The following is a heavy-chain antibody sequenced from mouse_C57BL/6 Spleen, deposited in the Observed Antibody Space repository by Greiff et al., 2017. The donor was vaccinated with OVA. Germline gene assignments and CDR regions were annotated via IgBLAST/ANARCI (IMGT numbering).Heavy chain of an antibody. CDR3: AKTLIYDGYHYYAMDY. V-gene: IGHV2-5*01. J-gene: IGHJ4*01. CDR2: IWRGGST. CDR1: GFSLTSYG. Sequence: VKLMESGPGLVQPSQSLSITCTVSGFSLTSYGVHWVRQSPGKGLEWLGVIWRGGSTDYNAAFMSRLSITKDNSKSQVFFKMNSLQADDTAIYYCAKTLIYDGYHYYAMDYWGQGTSVTVSS. D-gene: IGHD2-3*01.